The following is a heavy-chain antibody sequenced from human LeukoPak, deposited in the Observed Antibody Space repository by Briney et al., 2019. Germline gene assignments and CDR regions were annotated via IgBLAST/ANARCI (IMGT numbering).Heavy chain of an antibody. D-gene: IGHD5-24*01. V-gene: IGHV3-21*01. CDR2: ISSSSSYI. J-gene: IGHJ4*02. Sequence: GGSLRLSCAASGFTFNSYSMNWVRQAPGKGLEWVSSISSSSSYIYYADSVKGRFTISRDNAKNSLYLQMNSLRAEDTAVYYCARDWGDGYNVDYWGQGTLVTVSS. CDR3: ARDWGDGYNVDY. CDR1: GFTFNSYS.